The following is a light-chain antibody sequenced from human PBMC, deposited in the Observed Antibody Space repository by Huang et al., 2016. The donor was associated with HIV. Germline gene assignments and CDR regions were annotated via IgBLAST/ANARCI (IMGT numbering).Light chain of an antibody. CDR2: GAS. Sequence: EIVLTKSPGTLSLSPGERATLPCRASQSVSSSYLAWYQQKPGQAPRLLIYGASSRATGIPGRFSGRGSGTDVTITISRLEPEDFAVYYCQQYGSSPPVTFGQGTRLEIK. J-gene: IGKJ5*01. CDR1: QSVSSSY. V-gene: IGKV3-20*01. CDR3: QQYGSSPPVT.